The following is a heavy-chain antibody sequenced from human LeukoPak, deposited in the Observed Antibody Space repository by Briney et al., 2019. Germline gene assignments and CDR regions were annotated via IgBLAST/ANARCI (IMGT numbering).Heavy chain of an antibody. J-gene: IGHJ4*02. V-gene: IGHV3-30*04. CDR1: GFTFSSYA. D-gene: IGHD3-10*01. CDR2: ISYDGSNK. Sequence: QPGRSLRLSCAASGFTFSSYAMHWVRQAPGKGLEWVAVISYDGSNKYYADSVKGRFTISRDNSKNTLYLQMNSLRAEDTAVYYCARRPGGSGSYYPIDYWGQGTLVTVSS. CDR3: ARRPGGSGSYYPIDY.